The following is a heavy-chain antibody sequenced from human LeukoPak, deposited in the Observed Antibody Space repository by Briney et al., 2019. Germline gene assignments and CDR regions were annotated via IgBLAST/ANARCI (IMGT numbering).Heavy chain of an antibody. D-gene: IGHD3-16*01. J-gene: IGHJ6*02. CDR2: VYYRGTT. CDR1: SGSLSTYY. V-gene: IGHV4-59*01. Sequence: SETLSLTCTVSSGSLSTYYWGSMREPPGKGREWIGCVYYRGTTYYNPSLKSRVTISVDSSKNQFSLKLHSVTASDTAVYYCARDGGTYGMDVWGQGTTVTVSS. CDR3: ARDGGTYGMDV.